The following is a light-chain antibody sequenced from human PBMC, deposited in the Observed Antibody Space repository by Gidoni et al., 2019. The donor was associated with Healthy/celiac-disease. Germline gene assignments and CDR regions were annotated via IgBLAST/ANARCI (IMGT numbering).Light chain of an antibody. CDR1: SSNIGSNT. V-gene: IGLV1-44*01. J-gene: IGLJ2*01. CDR2: GNN. CDR3: AAWDDGLNGPGV. Sequence: QSVLTQPPSASGTPGQRVTISCSGSSSNIGSNTVNWYQQLPGTAPKLLIYGNNQRPSGVPDRFSGSKSGTSASLAISGLQSEDEADYYCAAWDDGLNGPGVFGGGTKLTVL.